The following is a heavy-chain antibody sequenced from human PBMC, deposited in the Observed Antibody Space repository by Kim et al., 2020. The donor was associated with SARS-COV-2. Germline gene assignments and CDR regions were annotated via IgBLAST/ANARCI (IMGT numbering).Heavy chain of an antibody. V-gene: IGHV4-59*11. Sequence: SETLSLTCAVSGGSMSGHYWSWIRQPPGKGLEWIGYIHFSGNTKYNPSLKSRVIISVDTSKNQFSLKLSSVIAEDRAVYYCARGAGWWDYWGQGTLVTVSS. CDR2: IHFSGNT. CDR3: ARGAGWWDY. CDR1: GGSMSGHY. D-gene: IGHD2-8*02. J-gene: IGHJ4*02.